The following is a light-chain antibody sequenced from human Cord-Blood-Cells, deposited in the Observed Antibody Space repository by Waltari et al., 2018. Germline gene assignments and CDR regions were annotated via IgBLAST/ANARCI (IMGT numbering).Light chain of an antibody. Sequence: QSALTQPASVPGSPGQSITISCPGTSSDVGGYNYVPWYQQHPGKAPKLMIYEVSKRPAGVPDRFAGSKSGNTASLTVSGLQAEDEADYYCSSYAGSNNWVFGGGTKLTVL. CDR3: SSYAGSNNWV. V-gene: IGLV2-8*01. CDR1: SSDVGGYNY. J-gene: IGLJ3*02. CDR2: EVS.